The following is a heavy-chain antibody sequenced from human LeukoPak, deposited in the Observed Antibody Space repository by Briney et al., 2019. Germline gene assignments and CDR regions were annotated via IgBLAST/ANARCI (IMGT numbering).Heavy chain of an antibody. CDR1: EFTFRNYV. J-gene: IGHJ4*02. CDR2: TSSDLNVK. V-gene: IGHV3-30-3*01. Sequence: GGSLRLSCAASEFTFRNYVIHWVRQAPGKGLEWVAVTSSDLNVKLYADSVKGRFTISRDNSRSTLYLQMNSLRPEDTAIYYCAREGYYGSGSPPSLYFDYWGQGTLVTVSS. CDR3: AREGYYGSGSPPSLYFDY. D-gene: IGHD3-10*01.